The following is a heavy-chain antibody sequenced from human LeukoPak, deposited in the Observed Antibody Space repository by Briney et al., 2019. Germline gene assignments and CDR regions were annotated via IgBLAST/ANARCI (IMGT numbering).Heavy chain of an antibody. J-gene: IGHJ4*02. CDR1: GYTFTSYG. CDR2: ISAYNGNT. CDR3: ARNVYDYGSGSYSDY. V-gene: IGHV1-18*01. Sequence: ASVKVSCKASGYTFTSYGISWVRRAPGQGLEWMGWISAYNGNTNYAQKLQGRVTMTTDTSASTAYMELRSLRSDDTAVYYCARNVYDYGSGSYSDYWGQGTLVTVSS. D-gene: IGHD3-10*01.